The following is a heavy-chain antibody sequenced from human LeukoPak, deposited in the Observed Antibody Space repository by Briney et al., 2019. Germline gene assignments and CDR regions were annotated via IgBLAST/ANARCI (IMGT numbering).Heavy chain of an antibody. D-gene: IGHD3-22*01. V-gene: IGHV4-59*08. J-gene: IGHJ4*02. CDR2: IHYSGST. Sequence: SETLSLTCSVSGGSISSYYWSWIRQPPGKGLECIGYIHYSGSTNYNPSLKSRVSISVDTSKNQFSLKLSSVTAADTAVYYCARAPTSITMIVVVITGFDYWGQGTLVTVSS. CDR1: GGSISSYY. CDR3: ARAPTSITMIVVVITGFDY.